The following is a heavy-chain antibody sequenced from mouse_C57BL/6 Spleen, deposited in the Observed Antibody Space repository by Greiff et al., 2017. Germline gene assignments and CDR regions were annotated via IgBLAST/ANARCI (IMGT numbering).Heavy chain of an antibody. D-gene: IGHD4-1*01. CDR1: GYTFTSYW. Sequence: QVQLQQPGAELVKPGASVKMSCKASGYTFTSYWITWVKQRPGQGLEWVGDIYPGSGSTNYNEKFKSKATLTVDTSSSTAYMQLSSLTSEDSAVYYCARSGTRGYYFDYWGQGTTLTVSS. J-gene: IGHJ2*01. CDR2: IYPGSGST. V-gene: IGHV1-55*01. CDR3: ARSGTRGYYFDY.